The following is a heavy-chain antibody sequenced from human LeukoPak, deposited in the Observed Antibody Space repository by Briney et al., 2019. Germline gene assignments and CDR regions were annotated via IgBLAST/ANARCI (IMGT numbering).Heavy chain of an antibody. CDR3: AADLNYYDSSGSGDY. CDR2: IVVGSGNT. V-gene: IGHV1-58*02. CDR1: GLTFTSSA. D-gene: IGHD3-22*01. J-gene: IGHJ4*02. Sequence: SVKVSCKASGLTFTSSAMQWVRQARGQRLEWIGWIVVGSGNTNYAQKFQERDTITRDMSTSTAYMELTSLRSEDTAVYYCAADLNYYDSSGSGDYWGQGTLVTVSS.